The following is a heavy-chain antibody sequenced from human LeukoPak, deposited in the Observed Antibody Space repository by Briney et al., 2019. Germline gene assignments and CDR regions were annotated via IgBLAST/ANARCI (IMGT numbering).Heavy chain of an antibody. D-gene: IGHD5-24*01. Sequence: GGSLRLSCAASGFTFSSYAMSWVRQAPGKGLEWVSAISGSGGSTYYADSVKGRFTISRDNSKNTLYLQMSSLRAEDTAVYYCARARVATMIFDYWGQGTLVTVSS. CDR2: ISGSGGST. CDR1: GFTFSSYA. V-gene: IGHV3-23*01. CDR3: ARARVATMIFDY. J-gene: IGHJ4*02.